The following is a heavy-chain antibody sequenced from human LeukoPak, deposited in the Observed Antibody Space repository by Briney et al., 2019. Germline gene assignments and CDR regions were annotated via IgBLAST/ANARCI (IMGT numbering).Heavy chain of an antibody. D-gene: IGHD1-1*01. CDR1: GFTFSTYV. V-gene: IGHV3-23*01. CDR2: ISGSGGST. CDR3: AKGNWRYFDY. J-gene: IGHJ4*02. Sequence: GGSLRLSCAASGFTFSTYVMSWVRHAPGKGLEWDSAISGSGGSTYYADSVKGRFTISRDNSKNTLYLQMNSLGADDTAVYYCAKGNWRYFDYWGQGTLVTVSS.